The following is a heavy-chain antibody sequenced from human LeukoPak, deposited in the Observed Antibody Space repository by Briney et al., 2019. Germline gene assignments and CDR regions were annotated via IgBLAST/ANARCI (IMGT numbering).Heavy chain of an antibody. J-gene: IGHJ4*02. Sequence: PGGSLRLSCTASGFKFHNYALHWVRQAPGKGLEWVSSISSSSSYIYYADSVKGRFTISRDNAKNSLYLQMNSLKASDTAMYYCARRVGGSSPRGYFDSWGQGTLVTVSS. CDR3: ARRVGGSSPRGYFDS. D-gene: IGHD2-2*01. CDR2: ISSSSSYI. V-gene: IGHV3-21*04. CDR1: GFKFHNYA.